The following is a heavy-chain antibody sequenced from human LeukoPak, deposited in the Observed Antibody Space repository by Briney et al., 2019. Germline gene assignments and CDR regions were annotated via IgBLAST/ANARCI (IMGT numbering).Heavy chain of an antibody. CDR3: ARVRVGSGPHFDY. V-gene: IGHV3-23*01. CDR2: ISGSGGST. CDR1: GFTFSSYA. D-gene: IGHD6-19*01. Sequence: GGSLRLSCAASGFTFSSYAMSWVRQAPGKGLEWVSAISGSGGSTYYADSVKGRFTISRDNAKNSLYLQMNSLRAEDTAVYYCARVRVGSGPHFDYWGQGTLVTVSS. J-gene: IGHJ4*02.